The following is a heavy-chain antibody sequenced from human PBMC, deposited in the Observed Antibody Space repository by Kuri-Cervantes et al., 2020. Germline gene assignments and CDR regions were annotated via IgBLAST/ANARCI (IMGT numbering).Heavy chain of an antibody. D-gene: IGHD6-6*01. Sequence: ASVKVSCKASGFTFTTYDINWLRQATGQGLEWMGWMNPDSGNTGYAQKFRGRVTMTRDTSISTAYMEMSSLRSDDTAVYYCARGKSIAARRAYSHWFDPWGQGTLVTVSS. CDR1: GFTFTTYD. V-gene: IGHV1-8*02. CDR2: MNPDSGNT. J-gene: IGHJ5*02. CDR3: ARGKSIAARRAYSHWFDP.